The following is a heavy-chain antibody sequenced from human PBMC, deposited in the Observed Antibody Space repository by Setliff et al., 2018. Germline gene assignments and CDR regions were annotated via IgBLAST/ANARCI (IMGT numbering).Heavy chain of an antibody. D-gene: IGHD7-27*01. Sequence: ASVKVSCKASGYTFTSYDINWVRQAPGQGLEWMGWISAHNGNTNYAQKFQGRVTITADESTSTAYMELSSLRSEDTAVYYCARERTTNWEGYYFDYWGQGTLVTVSS. J-gene: IGHJ4*02. CDR3: ARERTTNWEGYYFDY. V-gene: IGHV1-18*01. CDR2: ISAHNGNT. CDR1: GYTFTSYD.